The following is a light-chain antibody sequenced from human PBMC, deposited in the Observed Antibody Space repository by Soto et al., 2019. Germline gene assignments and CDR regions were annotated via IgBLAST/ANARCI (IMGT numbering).Light chain of an antibody. V-gene: IGLV1-47*01. CDR1: SSNVGSNY. CDR3: AAWDDSLSGVV. J-gene: IGLJ3*02. CDR2: RND. Sequence: QLVLTQPPSASGTPGQRLTISCSGSSSNVGSNYVYWYQQLPGTAPKLLIYRNDQRPSGVPDRFSGSKSGTSASLAISGLRSEDEADYHCAAWDDSLSGVVFGGGTKVTVL.